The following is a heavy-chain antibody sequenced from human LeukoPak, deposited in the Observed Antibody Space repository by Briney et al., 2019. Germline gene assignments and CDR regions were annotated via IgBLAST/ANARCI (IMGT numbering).Heavy chain of an antibody. J-gene: IGHJ4*02. CDR3: ARGAGSGWDYVGENYFDY. D-gene: IGHD6-19*01. Sequence: SQTLSLTCAISGDSVSSNSADWNWIRQSPSRGLEWLGRTYYRSKWYNDYAVSVKSRITINPDTSKNQFSLQLNSVTPEDTAVYYCARGAGSGWDYVGENYFDYWGQGTLVTVSS. V-gene: IGHV6-1*01. CDR2: TYYRSKWYN. CDR1: GDSVSSNSAD.